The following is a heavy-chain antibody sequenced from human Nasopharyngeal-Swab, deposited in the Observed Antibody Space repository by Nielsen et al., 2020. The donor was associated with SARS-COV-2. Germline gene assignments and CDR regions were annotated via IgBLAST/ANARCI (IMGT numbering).Heavy chain of an antibody. J-gene: IGHJ6*02. CDR3: ARILRTGTSNYYYGMDV. CDR1: GFSLSTSGMC. V-gene: IGHV2-70*01. Sequence: SGPTLVKPTQTLTLTCTFSGFSLSTSGMCVSWIRQPPGKALEWLALIDWDDDKYCSTSLKTRLTISKDTSKNQVVLTMTNMDPVDTATYYCARILRTGTSNYYYGMDVWGQGTTVTVSS. D-gene: IGHD1-1*01. CDR2: IDWDDDK.